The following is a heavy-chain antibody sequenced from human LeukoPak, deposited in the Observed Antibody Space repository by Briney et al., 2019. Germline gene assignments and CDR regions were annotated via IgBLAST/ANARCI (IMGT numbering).Heavy chain of an antibody. D-gene: IGHD4-17*01. J-gene: IGHJ4*02. CDR1: GYTFTGYY. Sequence: ASVKVSCKASGYTFTGYYMHWVRQAPGQGLEWMGWINPNSGGTNYAQKFQGWVTMTRDTSISTAYMELSRLRSDDTAVYYCARESTTVTTSYFDYWGQGTLVTVSS. CDR3: ARESTTVTTSYFDY. V-gene: IGHV1-2*04. CDR2: INPNSGGT.